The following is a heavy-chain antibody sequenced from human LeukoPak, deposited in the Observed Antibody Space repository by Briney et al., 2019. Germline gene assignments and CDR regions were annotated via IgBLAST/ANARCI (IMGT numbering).Heavy chain of an antibody. Sequence: PGRSLRLSCAASGFTFSSYSMNWVRQAPGKGLEWVSYISSSSSTIYYADSVKGRFTISRDNAKNSLYLQMNSLRAEDTAVYYCARVYYYGSGIGGYGMDVWGQGTTVTVSS. J-gene: IGHJ6*02. CDR3: ARVYYYGSGIGGYGMDV. CDR2: ISSSSSTI. D-gene: IGHD3-10*01. CDR1: GFTFSSYS. V-gene: IGHV3-48*01.